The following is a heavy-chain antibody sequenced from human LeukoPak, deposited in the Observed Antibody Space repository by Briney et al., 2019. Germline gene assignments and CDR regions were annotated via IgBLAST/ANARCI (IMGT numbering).Heavy chain of an antibody. Sequence: GESLKISCKGSGYRFTTYWIGWVRPMPGKGLEWMGIIFPGDSDTTYNPSFQGQVTISADKSINTAYLQWSSLEASDTAMFYCATSESQTKFDYWGQGTLVTVSS. CDR1: GYRFTTYW. V-gene: IGHV5-51*01. CDR2: IFPGDSDT. J-gene: IGHJ4*02. CDR3: ATSESQTKFDY. D-gene: IGHD1/OR15-1a*01.